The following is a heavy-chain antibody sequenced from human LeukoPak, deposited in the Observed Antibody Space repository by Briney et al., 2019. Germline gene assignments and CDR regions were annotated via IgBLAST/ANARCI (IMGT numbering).Heavy chain of an antibody. CDR1: GGSTSSGGYY. CDR3: ARATVTTLSFQH. Sequence: SQTLSLTCTVSGGSTSSGGYYWSWIRQHPGKGLEWIGYIYYSGSTYYNPSLKSRVTISVDTAKNPFSLKLSSVTAADTAVYYCARATVTTLSFQHWGQGTLVTVSS. D-gene: IGHD4-17*01. J-gene: IGHJ1*01. V-gene: IGHV4-31*03. CDR2: IYYSGST.